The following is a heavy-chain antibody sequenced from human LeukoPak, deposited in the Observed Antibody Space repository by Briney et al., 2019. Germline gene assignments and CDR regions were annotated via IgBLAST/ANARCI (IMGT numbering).Heavy chain of an antibody. D-gene: IGHD3-22*01. Sequence: GGSLRLSCAASGFTFSSYAMSWVRQAPGKGLDWVSAPSGSGGSTYYADSVKGRFTISRDNSKNTLYLQMNSLRAEDTAVYYCAKASAMIVVVSKHFDYWGQGTLVTVSS. CDR1: GFTFSSYA. CDR2: PSGSGGST. V-gene: IGHV3-23*01. CDR3: AKASAMIVVVSKHFDY. J-gene: IGHJ4*02.